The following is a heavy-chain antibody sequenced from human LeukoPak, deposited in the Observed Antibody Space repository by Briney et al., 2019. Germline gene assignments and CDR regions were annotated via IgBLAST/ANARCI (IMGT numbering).Heavy chain of an antibody. J-gene: IGHJ5*02. CDR3: ARLDGYCSGGSCYSVSFVDP. V-gene: IGHV4-39*01. Sequence: PSETLSLTCTVSGGSISSSNYYWGWIRQPPGQGLEWIGSIYYSGNTYYNPSLKSRVTISVDTSKNQFSLKLSSVTAADTAVYYCARLDGYCSGGSCYSVSFVDPWGQGTLVTVSS. D-gene: IGHD2-15*01. CDR2: IYYSGNT. CDR1: GGSISSSNYY.